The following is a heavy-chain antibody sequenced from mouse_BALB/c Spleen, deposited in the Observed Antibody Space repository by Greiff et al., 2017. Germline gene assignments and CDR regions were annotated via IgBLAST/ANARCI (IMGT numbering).Heavy chain of an antibody. Sequence: EVQLQESGAELVKPGASVKLSCTASGFTFKDTYMHWVKQRPEQGLEWIGRIDPANGNTKYDPKFQGKATITADTSSNTAYLQLSSLTSEDTAVYYCASEGIYDGLPFGYWGQGTALTVSS. CDR2: IDPANGNT. D-gene: IGHD2-3*01. V-gene: IGHV14-3*02. CDR1: GFTFKDTY. CDR3: ASEGIYDGLPFGY. J-gene: IGHJ2*01.